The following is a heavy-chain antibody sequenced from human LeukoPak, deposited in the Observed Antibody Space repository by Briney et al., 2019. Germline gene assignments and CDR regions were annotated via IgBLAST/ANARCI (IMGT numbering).Heavy chain of an antibody. J-gene: IGHJ4*02. V-gene: IGHV1-2*04. CDR2: INPNSGGT. D-gene: IGHD5-18*01. Sequence: ASVKVSCKASGYTFTGYYMHWVRQAPGQGLEWMGWINPNSGGTNYAQKFQGWVTMTRDTSISTAYMELSRLRSDDTAVYYCARKQWIQPAYYDYWGQGTLVTVSS. CDR3: ARKQWIQPAYYDY. CDR1: GYTFTGYY.